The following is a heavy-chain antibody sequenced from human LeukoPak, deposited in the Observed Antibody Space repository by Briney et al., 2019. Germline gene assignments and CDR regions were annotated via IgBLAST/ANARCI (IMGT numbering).Heavy chain of an antibody. V-gene: IGHV4-61*02. Sequence: SETLSLTCTVSGASISGGSYYWSWIRQPAGKGLEWIGRIYTTGSTNYNPSLKSRVTISVDTSKNQFSLELSSVTAADTAVYYCARSILGYCSGGSCYWFDPWGQGTLVTVSS. CDR2: IYTTGST. D-gene: IGHD2-15*01. CDR1: GASISGGSYY. CDR3: ARSILGYCSGGSCYWFDP. J-gene: IGHJ5*02.